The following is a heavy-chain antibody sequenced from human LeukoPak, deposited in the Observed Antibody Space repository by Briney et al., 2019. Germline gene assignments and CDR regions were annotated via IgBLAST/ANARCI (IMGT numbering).Heavy chain of an antibody. CDR1: GYTFTSYG. CDR2: ISAYNGNT. J-gene: IGHJ6*02. Sequence: GASVKVSCKASGYTFTSYGISWVRQAPGLGLEWMGWISAYNGNTNYAQKLQGRVTMTTDTSTSTAYMELRSLRSDDTAVYYCARDVEVGGYWNDGYYYYGMDVWSQGTTVTVSS. D-gene: IGHD1-1*01. CDR3: ARDVEVGGYWNDGYYYYGMDV. V-gene: IGHV1-18*01.